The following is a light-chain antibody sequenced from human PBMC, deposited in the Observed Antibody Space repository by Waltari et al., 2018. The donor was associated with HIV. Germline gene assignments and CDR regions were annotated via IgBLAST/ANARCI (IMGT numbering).Light chain of an antibody. CDR2: DAS. J-gene: IGKJ1*01. V-gene: IGKV3-15*01. CDR1: QSVSSN. CDR3: QQYNSWPRT. Sequence: EIEMTQSPATLSVSPGERATLSCRASQSVSSNLGWYQQKFGQAPRLLIYDASTRATGIPARFSGSGSRTEFTLTISSLQSEDFAAYYCQQYNSWPRTFGQGTKVDIK.